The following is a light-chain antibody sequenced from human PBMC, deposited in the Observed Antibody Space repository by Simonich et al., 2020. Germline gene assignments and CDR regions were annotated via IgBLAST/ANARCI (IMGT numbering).Light chain of an antibody. CDR2: VVI. J-gene: IGLJ2*01. CDR1: SRDVDGNNL. CDR3: SSYTSSSTLV. Sequence: QLALTQPASGFGSPGQSFPISCTGTSRDVDGNNLSPWNQKTPGKAPKPMIYVVIKRPSGVSTRFSGSKSGNTASLTISGLQAEDEADYYCSSYTSSSTLVFGGGTKLTVL. V-gene: IGLV2-14*01.